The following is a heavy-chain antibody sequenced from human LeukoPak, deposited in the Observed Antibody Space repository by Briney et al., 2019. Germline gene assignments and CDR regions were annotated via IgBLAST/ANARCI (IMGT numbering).Heavy chain of an antibody. CDR3: ARVIPYYDFWSGYPSTTNWFDP. V-gene: IGHV4-31*03. Sequence: PSETLSLTCTVSGGSISSGGYYWSWIRQHPGKGLEWIGYIYYSGSTYYNPSLKSRVTISVDTSKNQFSLKLSSVTAADTAVYYCARVIPYYDFWSGYPSTTNWFDPWGQGTLVTVFS. D-gene: IGHD3-3*01. CDR1: GGSISSGGYY. CDR2: IYYSGST. J-gene: IGHJ5*02.